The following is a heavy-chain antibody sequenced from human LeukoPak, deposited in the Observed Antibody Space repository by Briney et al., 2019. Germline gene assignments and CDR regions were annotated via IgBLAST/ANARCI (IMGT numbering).Heavy chain of an antibody. J-gene: IGHJ4*02. CDR2: ISSSGSTI. CDR1: GFTFSGYE. D-gene: IGHD1-26*01. V-gene: IGHV3-48*03. Sequence: GGSLRLSCAASGFTFSGYEMNWVSQAPGKWLEWVSYISSSGSTIYYADSVKGRFTISRDSSKNTLYLQMNSLRAEDTAVYYCAKDLRSSADSKMGAADYWGQGTLVTVSS. CDR3: AKDLRSSADSKMGAADY.